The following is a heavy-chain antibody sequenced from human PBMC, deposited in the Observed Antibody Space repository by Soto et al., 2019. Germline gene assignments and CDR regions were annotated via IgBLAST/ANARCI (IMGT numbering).Heavy chain of an antibody. CDR2: INPNSGGT. V-gene: IGHV1-2*02. J-gene: IGHJ6*02. D-gene: IGHD2-2*01. CDR1: GYTFTGYY. Sequence: GASVKVSCKASGYTFTGYYMHWVRQAPGQGLEWMGWINPNSGGTNYAQKFQGRVTMTRDTSISTAYMELSRLRSDDTAVYYCARDRGYCSSTSCYYYYGVDVWGQGTTVTVSS. CDR3: ARDRGYCSSTSCYYYYGVDV.